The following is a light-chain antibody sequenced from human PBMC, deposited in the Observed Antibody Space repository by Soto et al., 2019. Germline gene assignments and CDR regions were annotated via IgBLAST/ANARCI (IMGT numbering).Light chain of an antibody. CDR1: NSDVGGYNY. V-gene: IGLV2-8*01. CDR3: SSYAGSNWYV. Sequence: QSALTQPPSASGSPGQSVPISCTGTNSDVGGYNYVSWYQQYPGKAPKLIIYEVNERPSGVPDRFSGYKSGNTASLTVSGLQTADEADYYCSSYAGSNWYVFGTGTKLTVL. J-gene: IGLJ1*01. CDR2: EVN.